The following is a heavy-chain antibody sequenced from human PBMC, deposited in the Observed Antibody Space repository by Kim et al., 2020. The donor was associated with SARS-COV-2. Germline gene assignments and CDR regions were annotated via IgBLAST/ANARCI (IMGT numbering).Heavy chain of an antibody. J-gene: IGHJ4*01. Sequence: GGSLRLSCAASGFTFSSYGMHWVRQAPGKGLEWVAVISYDGSNKYYADSVKGRFTISRDNSKNTLYLQMNSLRAEDTAVYYCAKGYSSGWRMDHFDYWG. CDR3: AKGYSSGWRMDHFDY. V-gene: IGHV3-33*05. CDR1: GFTFSSYG. D-gene: IGHD6-19*01. CDR2: ISYDGSNK.